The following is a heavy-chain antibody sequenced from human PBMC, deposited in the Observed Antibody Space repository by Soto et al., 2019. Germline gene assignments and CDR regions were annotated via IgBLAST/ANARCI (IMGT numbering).Heavy chain of an antibody. J-gene: IGHJ4*02. D-gene: IGHD3-22*01. CDR2: ISYDGSNK. CDR3: XXXTYYXXSTGYYVFDY. CDR1: GSTFRSYG. V-gene: IGHV3-30*03. Sequence: QVQLVESGGGVVQPGRSLRLSCAASGSTFRSYGMHWVRQAPGKGLXWVAAISYDGSNKNYVDSVKGRFTISRDNXXXXXXXXXXXXXXXXXXXXXXXXXTYYXXSTGYYVFDYWGQGTLVTVSS.